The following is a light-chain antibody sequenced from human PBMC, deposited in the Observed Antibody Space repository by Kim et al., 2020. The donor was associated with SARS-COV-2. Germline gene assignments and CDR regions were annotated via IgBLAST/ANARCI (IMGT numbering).Light chain of an antibody. CDR2: EIS. CDR1: SSDFGSYNR. V-gene: IGLV2-18*02. Sequence: QSALTQPPSVSGSPGQSVTISCTGTSSDFGSYNRVSWYQQPPGTAPKLMIYEISNRPSGVPDRFSGSKSGNTASLTISGLQAEDEADYYCSSYTSGSTVVFGGGTQLTVL. CDR3: SSYTSGSTVV. J-gene: IGLJ2*01.